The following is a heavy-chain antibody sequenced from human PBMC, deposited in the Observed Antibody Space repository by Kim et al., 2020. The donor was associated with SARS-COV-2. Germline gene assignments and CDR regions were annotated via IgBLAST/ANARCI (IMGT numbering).Heavy chain of an antibody. CDR2: I. J-gene: IGHJ4*02. V-gene: IGHV3-21*06. D-gene: IGHD3-10*01. CDR3: ARSPPRGPFDY. Sequence: IDYADSVKGRFTISGDSAKTSLYLQMNSLRAEDTAVYYCARSPPRGPFDYWGQGTLVTVSS.